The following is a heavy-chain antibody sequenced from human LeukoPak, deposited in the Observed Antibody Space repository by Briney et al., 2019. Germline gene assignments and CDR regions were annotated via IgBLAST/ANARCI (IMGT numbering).Heavy chain of an antibody. V-gene: IGHV1-8*01. J-gene: IGHJ6*03. Sequence: ASVKVSCKASGYTFTSYDINWVRQATGQGLEWMGWMNPNSGNTGYAQKFQGRVTMTRDTSISTAYMELSRLRSDDTAVYYCARDWGYYGFPTYYMDVWGKGTTVTVSS. CDR1: GYTFTSYD. D-gene: IGHD3-10*01. CDR2: MNPNSGNT. CDR3: ARDWGYYGFPTYYMDV.